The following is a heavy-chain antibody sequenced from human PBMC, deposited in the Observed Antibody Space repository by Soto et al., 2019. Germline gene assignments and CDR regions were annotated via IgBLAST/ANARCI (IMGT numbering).Heavy chain of an antibody. D-gene: IGHD1-1*01. J-gene: IGHJ4*02. CDR1: GFTFANYP. V-gene: IGHV3-49*04. Sequence: GGSLRLSCATSGFTFANYPMSWVRQAPGKGPEWLGFIRSQAYGGTADYAASVEGRFTISRDDSTSIAYLQMNNLKTEDTAVYYCTKNDDQGPDWGQGTLVTVSS. CDR3: TKNDDQGPD. CDR2: IRSQAYGGTA.